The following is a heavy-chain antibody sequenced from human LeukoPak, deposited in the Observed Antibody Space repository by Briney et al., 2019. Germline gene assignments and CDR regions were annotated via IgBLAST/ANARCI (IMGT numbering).Heavy chain of an antibody. V-gene: IGHV3-7*03. J-gene: IGHJ3*02. CDR1: GFTFNVYW. CDR3: AKVSSSGTYSWAGLDDAFDI. D-gene: IGHD1-26*01. Sequence: GGSLRLSCAASGFTFNVYWMSWVRQAPGKGLEWVANIKEDGSEKYYVDSVKGRFTISRDNAKNSLYLQMNSLRAEDTAVYYCAKVSSSGTYSWAGLDDAFDIWGQGTLVTVSS. CDR2: IKEDGSEK.